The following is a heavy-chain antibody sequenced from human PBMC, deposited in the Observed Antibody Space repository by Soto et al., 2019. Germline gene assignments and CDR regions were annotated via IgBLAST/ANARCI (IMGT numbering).Heavy chain of an antibody. V-gene: IGHV2-5*02. Sequence: QITLKESGPTLVKPTQTLTLTCTFSGFSLSTSGVGVGWIRQPPGKALEWLALIYWDDDKRYSPSLKSRLTIPNDTSKNQVVLTMTNMDPVDTATYYRAHRHSSSGNDAFDIWGQGTMVTVSS. J-gene: IGHJ3*02. CDR1: GFSLSTSGVG. D-gene: IGHD6-13*01. CDR3: AHRHSSSGNDAFDI. CDR2: IYWDDDK.